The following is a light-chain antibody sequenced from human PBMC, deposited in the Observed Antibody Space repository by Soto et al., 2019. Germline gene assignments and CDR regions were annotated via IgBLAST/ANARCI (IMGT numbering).Light chain of an antibody. CDR2: GAS. V-gene: IGKV3-15*01. Sequence: EIVMTQSPATLSVSPGERATLSCRASQSVSSNLAWYQQKPGQAPRLFIYGASTRATGIPARFSGSGSGTEFPLTISSLQSEDFAIYYCQHYNNWPPWTFGQGTKVEIK. J-gene: IGKJ1*01. CDR3: QHYNNWPPWT. CDR1: QSVSSN.